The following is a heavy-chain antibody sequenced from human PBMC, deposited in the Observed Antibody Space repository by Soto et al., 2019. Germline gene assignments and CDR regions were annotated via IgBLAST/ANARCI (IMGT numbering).Heavy chain of an antibody. J-gene: IGHJ6*02. CDR1: GFTFSTSA. Sequence: EVQVLESGGGVVQPGGSLRLSCAASGFTFSTSAMSWVRQAPGKGLEWVSGISGSGSSTYYADSVKGRFIISRDNSKNTLYLQMNSLRADDTAVYYCTKATKGSGWYGYYGMDAWGQGTTVTVS. CDR3: TKATKGSGWYGYYGMDA. V-gene: IGHV3-23*01. D-gene: IGHD6-19*01. CDR2: ISGSGSST.